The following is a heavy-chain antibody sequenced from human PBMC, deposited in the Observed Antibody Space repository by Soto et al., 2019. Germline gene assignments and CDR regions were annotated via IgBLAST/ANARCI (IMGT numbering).Heavy chain of an antibody. CDR1: GFTFSTYG. Sequence: QVQLVESGGGVVQPGGSLRLSCAASGFTFSTYGIHWVRQAPGKGLEWVAVIWYDGSYKYYADSVKGRFTISRDNSKDTLYLQINSLRAGDTAVYYCARAVGPFDYWGQGTLVTVSS. CDR2: IWYDGSYK. J-gene: IGHJ4*02. CDR3: ARAVGPFDY. D-gene: IGHD1-26*01. V-gene: IGHV3-33*01.